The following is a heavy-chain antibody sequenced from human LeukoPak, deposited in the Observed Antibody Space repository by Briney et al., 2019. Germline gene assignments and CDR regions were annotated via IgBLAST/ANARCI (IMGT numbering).Heavy chain of an antibody. CDR3: ASVNRLFSHRSSTSCYEFDP. D-gene: IGHD2-2*01. CDR2: IYYSGST. CDR1: GGSISSGGYY. V-gene: IGHV4-31*03. Sequence: SETLSLTCTVSGGSISSGGYYWSWIRQHPGKGLEWIGYIYYSGSTYYNPSLKSRVTISVDTSKNQFSLKLSSVTAADTAVYYCASVNRLFSHRSSTSCYEFDPWGQGTLVTVSS. J-gene: IGHJ5*02.